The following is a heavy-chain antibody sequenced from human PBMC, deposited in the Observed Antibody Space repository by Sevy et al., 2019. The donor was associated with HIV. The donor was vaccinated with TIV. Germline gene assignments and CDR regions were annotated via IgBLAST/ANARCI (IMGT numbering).Heavy chain of an antibody. V-gene: IGHV1-24*01. CDR1: GYTLTELS. CDR3: ATNSPGYSSGWYLSREV. Sequence: ASVKVSCKVSGYTLTELSMHWVRQAPGKGLEWMGGFDPEDGETIDAQKFQGRVTMTEDTSTDTAYMELSSLRSEDTAVYYCATNSPGYSSGWYLSREVWGQGTLVTVSS. J-gene: IGHJ4*02. D-gene: IGHD6-19*01. CDR2: FDPEDGET.